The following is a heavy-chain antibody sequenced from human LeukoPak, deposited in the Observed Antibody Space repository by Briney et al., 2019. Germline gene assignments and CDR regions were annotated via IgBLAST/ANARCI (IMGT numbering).Heavy chain of an antibody. V-gene: IGHV4-59*08. CDR2: IYYSGST. CDR1: GGSISSYY. J-gene: IGHJ6*02. CDR3: ASARDYYYGMDV. Sequence: SETLSLTCTVSGGSISSYYWSWIRQPPGKGLEWIGYIYYSGSTNYNPSLKSRVTISVGTSKNQFSLKLSSVTAADTAVYYCASARDYYYGMDVWGQGTTVTVSS.